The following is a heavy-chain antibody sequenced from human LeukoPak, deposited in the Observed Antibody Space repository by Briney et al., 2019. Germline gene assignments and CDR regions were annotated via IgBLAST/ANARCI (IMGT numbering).Heavy chain of an antibody. CDR2: IYDSGST. V-gene: IGHV4-59*01. CDR1: GGSISSYY. J-gene: IGHJ5*02. Sequence: PSETLSLTCTVSGGSISSYYWSWIRQPPGKGLEWIGYIYDSGSTNYNPSLKSRVTISVDTSKNQFSLKLSSVTAADTAVYYCARDASNWFDPWGQGTLVTVSS. CDR3: ARDASNWFDP.